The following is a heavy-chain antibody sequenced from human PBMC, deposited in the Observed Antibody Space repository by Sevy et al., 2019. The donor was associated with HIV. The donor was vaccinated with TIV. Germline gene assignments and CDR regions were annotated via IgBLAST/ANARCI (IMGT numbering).Heavy chain of an antibody. J-gene: IGHJ4*02. CDR1: GSTLTALS. D-gene: IGHD3-22*01. CDR3: ASAREYYSDNSGYLDY. CDR2: FDPEDGET. Sequence: ASVKVSCKVSGSTLTALSMHWVRQAPGKGLEWMGRFDPEDGETIDAQKFQGRVIMTEDTSTDTAYVDLSNLRSEDTDVYYCASAREYYSDNSGYLDYWGQGTLVTVSS. V-gene: IGHV1-24*01.